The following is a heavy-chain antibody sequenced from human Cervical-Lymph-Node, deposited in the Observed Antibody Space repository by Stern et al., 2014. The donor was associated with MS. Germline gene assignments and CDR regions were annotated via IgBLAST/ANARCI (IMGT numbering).Heavy chain of an antibody. J-gene: IGHJ6*02. D-gene: IGHD2-15*01. CDR2: VIPIFGST. Sequence: QVQLVQSGAEVRKPGSSVKVSCKISGGAFSSHAISWVRQAPGQGLEWMGGVIPIFGSTNYARKFLDRVSISADESSNTVYMELRSLRSDDTAVYYCARDGHVAVTVTGYYYGMDVWGQGTTVSVSS. CDR1: GGAFSSHA. CDR3: ARDGHVAVTVTGYYYGMDV. V-gene: IGHV1-69*01.